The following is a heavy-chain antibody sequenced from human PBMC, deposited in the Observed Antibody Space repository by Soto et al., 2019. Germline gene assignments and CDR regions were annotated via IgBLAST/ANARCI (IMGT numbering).Heavy chain of an antibody. V-gene: IGHV1-18*01. CDR1: GYTFTSYG. D-gene: IGHD3-10*01. CDR3: ARVGSGSYYNPWWFDY. Sequence: ASVKVSCKASGYTFTSYGISWVRQAPGQGLEWMGWISAYNGNTNYAQKLQGRVTMTTDTSTSTAYMELRSLRSDDTAVYYCARVGSGSYYNPWWFDYWGQGTLVTVSS. CDR2: ISAYNGNT. J-gene: IGHJ4*02.